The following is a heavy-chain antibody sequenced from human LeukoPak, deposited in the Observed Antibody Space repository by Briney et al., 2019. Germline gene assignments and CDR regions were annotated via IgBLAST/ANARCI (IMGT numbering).Heavy chain of an antibody. D-gene: IGHD6-19*01. J-gene: IGHJ4*02. CDR1: GGTFSSYA. Sequence: ASVKVSCKASGGTFSSYAISWVRQAPGQGLEWMGRIIPILGIANYAQKFQGRVTITADKSTSTAYMELSSLRSEDTAVYYCAREVYSSGWYYFDYWGQGTLVTVSS. CDR3: AREVYSSGWYYFDY. CDR2: IIPILGIA. V-gene: IGHV1-69*04.